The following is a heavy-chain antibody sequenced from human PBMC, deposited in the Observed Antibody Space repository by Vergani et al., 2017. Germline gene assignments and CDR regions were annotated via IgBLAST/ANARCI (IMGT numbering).Heavy chain of an antibody. CDR1: GFTFDDYA. D-gene: IGHD2-2*01. J-gene: IGHJ4*02. CDR3: AKVNHYCSSTSCYFDY. Sequence: VHLVESGGGVVQPGRSLRLSCAASGFTFDDYAMHWVRQAPGKGLEWVSGISWNSGSIGYADSVKGRFTISRDNAKNSLYLQMNSLRAEDTALYYCAKVNHYCSSTSCYFDYWGQGTLVTVSS. V-gene: IGHV3-9*01. CDR2: ISWNSGSI.